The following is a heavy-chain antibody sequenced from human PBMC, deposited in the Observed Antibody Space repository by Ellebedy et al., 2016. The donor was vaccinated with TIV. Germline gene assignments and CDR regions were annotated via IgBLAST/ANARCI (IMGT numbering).Heavy chain of an antibody. V-gene: IGHV3-23*01. J-gene: IGHJ4*02. CDR2: ISVTGDLT. D-gene: IGHD1-26*01. CDR1: AVTFSNYP. Sequence: GESLKISCAASAVTFSNYPMSWVRQAPGKGLGWVSSISVTGDLTYYADSVKGRFTVSRDNSKNTLYLQMNSLRAEDTAVYYCVRGQSSGVGAPYWGQGTRVTVSS. CDR3: VRGQSSGVGAPY.